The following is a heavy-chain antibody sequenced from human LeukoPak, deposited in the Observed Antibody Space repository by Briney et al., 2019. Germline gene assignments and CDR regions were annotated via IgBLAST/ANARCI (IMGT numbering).Heavy chain of an antibody. J-gene: IGHJ4*02. CDR3: ARFGRGSGSYRAPSFDY. D-gene: IGHD3-10*01. V-gene: IGHV4-34*01. CDR1: GGSFSGYY. Sequence: SETLSLTCAVYGGSFSGYYWSWIRQPPGKWLEWIGEINHSGSTNYNPSIKSRVTISVDTSKNQFSLKLSSVTAADTAVYYCARFGRGSGSYRAPSFDYWGQGTLVTVSS. CDR2: INHSGST.